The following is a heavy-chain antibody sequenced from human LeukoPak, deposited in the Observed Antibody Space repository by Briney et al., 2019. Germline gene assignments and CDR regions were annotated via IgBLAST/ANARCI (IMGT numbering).Heavy chain of an antibody. V-gene: IGHV3-23*01. CDR3: AKGGKWDVTPFDY. J-gene: IGHJ4*02. CDR1: GFTFSSSA. CDR2: ISASGGST. D-gene: IGHD1-26*01. Sequence: GGSLRLSCAASGFTFSSSAMSWVRQVPGKGLEWVSGISASGGSTSYADSVKGRFTISRDNSKNTLYLQVNSLRAEDTAVYYCAKGGKWDVTPFDYWGQGTLVTVSS.